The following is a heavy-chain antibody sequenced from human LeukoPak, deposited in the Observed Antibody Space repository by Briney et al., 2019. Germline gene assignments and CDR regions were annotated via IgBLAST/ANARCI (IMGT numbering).Heavy chain of an antibody. CDR1: GDSTSNFY. Sequence: PSETLSLTCTVSGDSTSNFYWNWIRQSPGKGLEWIGNIHYSGSSVYNPSLKSRGTISIDTSRRQFFLKLNSVTATDTAVYFCALAPNSNWFDFWGPGTLVTVSS. CDR2: IHYSGSS. CDR3: ALAPNSNWFDF. D-gene: IGHD2-8*01. J-gene: IGHJ5*01. V-gene: IGHV4-59*03.